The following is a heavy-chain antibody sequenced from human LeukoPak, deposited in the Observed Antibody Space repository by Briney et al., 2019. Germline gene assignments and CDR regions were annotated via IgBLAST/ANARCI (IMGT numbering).Heavy chain of an antibody. V-gene: IGHV3-48*01. J-gene: IGHJ4*02. D-gene: IGHD6-13*01. Sequence: GGSLRLSCAASGFTFSSYWMSWVRQAPGKGLEWVSYISSSSTTIYYADSVKGRFTISRDNAKNSLYLQMNSLRAEDTAVYCCARDITPGIAAAGTQVGYWGQGTLVTVSS. CDR3: ARDITPGIAAAGTQVGY. CDR2: ISSSSTTI. CDR1: GFTFSSYW.